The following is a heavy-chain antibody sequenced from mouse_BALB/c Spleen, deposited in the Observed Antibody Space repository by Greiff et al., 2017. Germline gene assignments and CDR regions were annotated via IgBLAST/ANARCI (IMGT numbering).Heavy chain of an antibody. D-gene: IGHD1-1*02. CDR2: IYPGSGST. J-gene: IGHJ4*01. CDR3: ARGRLWHSYYYAMDY. CDR1: GYNFTSYW. Sequence: VQLQQPGAELVKPGTSVKLSCKASGYNFTSYWINWVKLRPGQGLEWIGDIYPGSGSTNYNEKFKSKATLTVDTSSSTAYMQLSSLASEDSALYYCARGRLWHSYYYAMDYWGQGTSVTVSS. V-gene: IGHV1-55*01.